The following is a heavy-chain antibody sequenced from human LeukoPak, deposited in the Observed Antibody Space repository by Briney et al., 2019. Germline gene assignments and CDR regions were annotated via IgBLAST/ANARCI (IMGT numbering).Heavy chain of an antibody. CDR1: GYTFTGYY. J-gene: IGHJ6*02. CDR2: INPNSGGT. Sequence: ASVKVSCKASGYTFTGYYMHWVRQAPGQGLEWMGWINPNSGGTNYAQKFQGWVTMTRDTSISTAYMELSRLRSDDTAVYYCARDYGDHGGYYYYGMDVWGQGTTVTVSS. CDR3: ARDYGDHGGYYYYGMDV. V-gene: IGHV1-2*04. D-gene: IGHD4-17*01.